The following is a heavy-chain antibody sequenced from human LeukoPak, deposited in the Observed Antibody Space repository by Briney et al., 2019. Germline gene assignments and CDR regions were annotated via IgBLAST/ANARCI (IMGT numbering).Heavy chain of an antibody. V-gene: IGHV3-23*01. CDR3: AKDKFRNSRDGLDY. D-gene: IGHD5-24*01. CDR2: FSDGGDTT. CDR1: GFTFSSYA. J-gene: IGHJ4*02. Sequence: GGSLRLSCAASGFTFSSYAMSWVRQAPGKGLEWASGFSDGGDTTYYADSVKGRFTISRDNNKNTLYLAMNSLRAEDTAVYFCAKDKFRNSRDGLDYWGQGTLVTVSS.